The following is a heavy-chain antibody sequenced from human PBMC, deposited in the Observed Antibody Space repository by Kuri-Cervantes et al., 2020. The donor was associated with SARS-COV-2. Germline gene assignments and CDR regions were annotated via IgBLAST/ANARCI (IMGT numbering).Heavy chain of an antibody. Sequence: GSLRLSCAVSGYSISSGYYWGWIRQPPGKGLEWIGSIYYSGSTYYNPSLKSRVTISVDTSKNQFSLKLSSVTAADTAVYYCASLGYCSGGSCYPRNMADWFDPWGQGTLVTVSS. J-gene: IGHJ5*02. D-gene: IGHD2-15*01. CDR3: ASLGYCSGGSCYPRNMADWFDP. CDR2: IYYSGST. V-gene: IGHV4-38-2*01. CDR1: GYSISSGYY.